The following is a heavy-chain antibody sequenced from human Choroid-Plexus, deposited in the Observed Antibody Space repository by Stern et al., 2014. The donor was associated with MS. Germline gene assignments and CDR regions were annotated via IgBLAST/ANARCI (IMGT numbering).Heavy chain of an antibody. D-gene: IGHD2-8*01. J-gene: IGHJ5*02. V-gene: IGHV3-30*18. CDR1: GFTFGSCA. Sequence: VHLVESGGGVVQPGRPLRLSCAASGFTFGSCAMHWVRQAPGKGLEWVAGVSYDGSNKYYADSLKGRFTVSRDNSQNTLYMQMSSLRAEDTAVYYCAKDRQYLTYFFDHWGQGSLVTVSS. CDR3: AKDRQYLTYFFDH. CDR2: VSYDGSNK.